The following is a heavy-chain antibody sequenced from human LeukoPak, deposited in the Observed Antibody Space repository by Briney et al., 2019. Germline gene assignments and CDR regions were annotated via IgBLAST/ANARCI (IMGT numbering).Heavy chain of an antibody. CDR1: GGTFSSYA. CDR2: IIPSFGTE. CDR3: ASTDDYGDYGARRGFDP. V-gene: IGHV1-69*05. Sequence: SSVKVSCKASGGTFSSYAISWVRQAPGHGLEWRGGIIPSFGTENYAQKFQGRVTITTDESTSTAYMELSSLRSEDTAVYYCASTDDYGDYGARRGFDPWGQGTLVTVSS. D-gene: IGHD4-17*01. J-gene: IGHJ5*02.